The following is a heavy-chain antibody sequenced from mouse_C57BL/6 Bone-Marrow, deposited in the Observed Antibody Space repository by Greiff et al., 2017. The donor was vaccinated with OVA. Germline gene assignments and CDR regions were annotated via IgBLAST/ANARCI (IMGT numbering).Heavy chain of an antibody. D-gene: IGHD2-5*01. CDR3: ARHDYSNIRYAMDY. J-gene: IGHJ4*01. CDR1: GFSLTSYG. Sequence: VKLMESGPGLVAPSQSLSITCTVSGFSLTSYGVHWVRQPPGKGLEWLVVIWSDGSTTYNSAPKSRLSISKDNSKSQVFLKMNSLQTDDTAMYYCARHDYSNIRYAMDYWGQGTSVTVSS. CDR2: IWSDGST. V-gene: IGHV2-6-1*01.